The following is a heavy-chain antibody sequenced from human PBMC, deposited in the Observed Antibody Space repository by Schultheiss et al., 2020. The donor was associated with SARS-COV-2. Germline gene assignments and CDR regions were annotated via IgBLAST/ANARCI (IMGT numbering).Heavy chain of an antibody. CDR3: ARDTMDCSSTSCSRLPGMDV. CDR2: IIPIFGTA. CDR1: GGTFSSYA. Sequence: SVKVSCKASGGTFSSYAISWVRQAPGQGLEWMGGIIPIFGTANYAQKFQGRVTITADKSTSTAYMELSSLRSEDTAVYYCARDTMDCSSTSCSRLPGMDVWGQGTTVNVSS. D-gene: IGHD2-2*01. J-gene: IGHJ6*02. V-gene: IGHV1-69*06.